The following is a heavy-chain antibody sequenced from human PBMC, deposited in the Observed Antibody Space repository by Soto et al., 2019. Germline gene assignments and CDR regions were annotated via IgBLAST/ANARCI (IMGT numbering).Heavy chain of an antibody. CDR2: IRFDGSNI. CDR1: ESIFRGYG. J-gene: IGHJ4*02. D-gene: IGHD3-10*02. Sequence: QVQMVESGGGVVQPGGSLRLSCAVSESIFRGYGMHWVRQAPGKGLEWVAIIRFDGSNIHYADYVMGRFTISRDNSKNMLYLEMNNLRAEDTAVYYCARDGVGVTTFWGFLDYWGQGTLVTVSA. CDR3: ARDGVGVTTFWGFLDY. V-gene: IGHV3-33*01.